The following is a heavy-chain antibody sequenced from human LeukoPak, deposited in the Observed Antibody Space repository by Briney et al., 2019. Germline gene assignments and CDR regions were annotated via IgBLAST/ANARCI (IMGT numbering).Heavy chain of an antibody. V-gene: IGHV3-7*01. Sequence: GGSLRLSCAASGFTLSSYWMNWVRQAPGKGLEWVANVKQDGSEKYYVDSVKGRFTISRDNAKNSLYLQMNSLRAEDTAVYYCTRQWIMDYWGQGTLVAVSS. CDR1: GFTLSSYW. CDR2: VKQDGSEK. D-gene: IGHD5-12*01. J-gene: IGHJ4*02. CDR3: TRQWIMDY.